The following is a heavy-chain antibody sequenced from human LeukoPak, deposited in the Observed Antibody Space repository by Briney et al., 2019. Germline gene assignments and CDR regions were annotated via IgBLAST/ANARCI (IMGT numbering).Heavy chain of an antibody. CDR2: IYYSGST. CDR3: ARDMGIAVAGL. Sequence: SETLSLTCIVSGGSISSSSYYWGWIRQPPGKGLEWIGSIYYSGSTYYNPSLKSRVTISVDTSKNQFSLKLSSVTAADTAVYYCARDMGIAVAGLWGQGTLVTVSS. J-gene: IGHJ4*02. V-gene: IGHV4-39*07. D-gene: IGHD6-19*01. CDR1: GGSISSSSYY.